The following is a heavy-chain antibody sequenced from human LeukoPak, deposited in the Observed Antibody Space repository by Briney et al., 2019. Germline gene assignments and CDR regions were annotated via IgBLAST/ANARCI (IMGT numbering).Heavy chain of an antibody. Sequence: SETLSLTCTVSGGSISSSSYYWGWMRQPPGKGLEWIGSIYYSGSTYYNPSLKSRVTISVDTSKNQFSLKLSSVTAADTAVYYCATYGGDWKFDSWGQGTLVTVSS. CDR3: ATYGGDWKFDS. J-gene: IGHJ4*02. CDR1: GGSISSSSYY. D-gene: IGHD2-21*01. V-gene: IGHV4-39*07. CDR2: IYYSGST.